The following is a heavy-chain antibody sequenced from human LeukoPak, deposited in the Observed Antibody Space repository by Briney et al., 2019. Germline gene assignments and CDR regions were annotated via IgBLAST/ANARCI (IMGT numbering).Heavy chain of an antibody. CDR1: GFTFSSYS. J-gene: IGHJ4*02. CDR3: AREARIAAADY. Sequence: GGSLRLSCAASGFTFSSYSMTWVRLAPGKGLEWVSSISSSSSYIYYADSVKGRFTISRDNAKNSLYLQMNSLRAEDTAVYYCAREARIAAADYWGQGTLVTVSS. D-gene: IGHD6-13*01. CDR2: ISSSSSYI. V-gene: IGHV3-21*01.